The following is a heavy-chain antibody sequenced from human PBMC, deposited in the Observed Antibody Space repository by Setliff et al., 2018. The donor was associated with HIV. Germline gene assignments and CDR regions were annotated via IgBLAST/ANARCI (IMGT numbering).Heavy chain of an antibody. J-gene: IGHJ4*02. CDR3: VSHLFGSSPPGTD. V-gene: IGHV3-23*01. CDR2: ISGESRRT. D-gene: IGHD6-13*01. Sequence: GGSLRLSCAASGFMFSDYAMSWVRQVPGKGLEWVSIISGESRRTSYADPVKGRFTISRDNSKNILYLQMNSLRAEDTAVYYCVSHLFGSSPPGTDWGQGAVVTVSS. CDR1: GFMFSDYA.